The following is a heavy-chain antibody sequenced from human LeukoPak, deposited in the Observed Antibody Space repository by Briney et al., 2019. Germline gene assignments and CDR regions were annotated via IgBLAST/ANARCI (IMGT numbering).Heavy chain of an antibody. CDR3: VKGVSYYYYDMDI. V-gene: IGHV3-9*01. CDR1: GFTFDDYA. Sequence: GGSLRLSCAASGFTFDDYAMHWVRQAPGKGLEWVSGISWNSGSIGYADSVKGRFTISRDNAKNSLYLQMNSLRAEDTALYYCVKGVSYYYYDMDIWGQGTTVTVSS. J-gene: IGHJ6*02. CDR2: ISWNSGSI.